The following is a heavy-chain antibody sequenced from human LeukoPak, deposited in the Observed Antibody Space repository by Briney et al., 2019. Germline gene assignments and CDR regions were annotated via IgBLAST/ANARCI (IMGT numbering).Heavy chain of an antibody. CDR1: GFTFSSYG. CDR3: ARDPGSFAFDI. CDR2: IKQDGSEK. Sequence: PGGSLRLSCAASGFTFSSYGMSWVRQAPGKGLEWVANIKQDGSEKYYVDSVKGRFTISRDNAKNSLYLQMNSLRAEDAAVYYCARDPGSFAFDIWGQGTMVTVSS. V-gene: IGHV3-7*01. J-gene: IGHJ3*02. D-gene: IGHD3-10*01.